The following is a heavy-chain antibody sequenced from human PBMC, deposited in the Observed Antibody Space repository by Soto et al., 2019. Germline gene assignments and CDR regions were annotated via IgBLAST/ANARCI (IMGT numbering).Heavy chain of an antibody. CDR2: ISYDGSNK. D-gene: IGHD5-12*01. Sequence: GGALRLSCAASGFTFSSYAMHWGRQAPGKGLEWVAVISYDGSNKYYADSVKGRFTISRDNSKNTLYLQMNSLRAEDTAVYYCARGTWTNDAFDIWGQGTMVTVSS. CDR3: ARGTWTNDAFDI. J-gene: IGHJ3*02. CDR1: GFTFSSYA. V-gene: IGHV3-30-3*01.